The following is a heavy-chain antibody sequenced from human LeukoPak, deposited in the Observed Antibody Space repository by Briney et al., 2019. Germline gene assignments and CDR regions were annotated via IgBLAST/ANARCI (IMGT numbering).Heavy chain of an antibody. Sequence: GGSLRLSCAASGFTFSSYEMNWVRQAPGKGLEWVSRVSGSGGSTYYADSVKGRFSISRDNSKNTLYLQMNNLRAEDTAVYYCARDGSGYGSFDYWGRGTLVTVSS. D-gene: IGHD3-22*01. CDR1: GFTFSSYE. CDR3: ARDGSGYGSFDY. V-gene: IGHV3-23*01. CDR2: VSGSGGST. J-gene: IGHJ4*02.